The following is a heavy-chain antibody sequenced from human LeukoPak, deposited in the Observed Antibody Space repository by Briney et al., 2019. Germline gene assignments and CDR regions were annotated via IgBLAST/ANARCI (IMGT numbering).Heavy chain of an antibody. V-gene: IGHV3-23*01. D-gene: IGHD1-26*01. J-gene: IGHJ5*02. CDR2: ISGSGGST. Sequence: GGSLRLSCAASGFTLSSYAMSWVRQAPGKGLEWVSAISGSGGSTYYADSVKGRFTISRDNSKNSLYLQMNSLRAEDTAVYYCAKDRVKLWEPPAYHWGQGTLVTVSS. CDR1: GFTLSSYA. CDR3: AKDRVKLWEPPAYH.